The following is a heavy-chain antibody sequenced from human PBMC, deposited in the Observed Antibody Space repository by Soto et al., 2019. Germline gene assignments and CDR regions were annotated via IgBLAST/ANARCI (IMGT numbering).Heavy chain of an antibody. CDR3: ARESEDLTSNFDY. Sequence: EVQLVESGGCLVKPGGSLRLSCAASGFTFTRYSMNWVRTAPGKGLEWVSSISSTTNYIYYADSMKGRFTVSRDNAKNSVYLDMNSLSAEDTAVYYCARESEDLTSNFDYWGQGTLVTVSS. V-gene: IGHV3-21*01. CDR1: GFTFTRYS. J-gene: IGHJ4*02. CDR2: ISSTTNYI.